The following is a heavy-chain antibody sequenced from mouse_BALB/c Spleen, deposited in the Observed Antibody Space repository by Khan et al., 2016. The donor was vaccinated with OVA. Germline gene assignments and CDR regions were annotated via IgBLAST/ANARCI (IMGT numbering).Heavy chain of an antibody. D-gene: IGHD2-12*01. Sequence: EVQLQESGPELMKPWASVKISCRTSGYSFTSYYIHWMMQSHGKNIEWIGYIDPFSGSTTYNQKFKGKATLTVDKSSSTAYLHLSNLTSEDSAVYYCTRPRYVACFTYWGQGTLVTVSA. V-gene: IGHV1S135*01. CDR2: IDPFSGST. CDR3: TRPRYVACFTY. CDR1: GYSFTSYY. J-gene: IGHJ3*01.